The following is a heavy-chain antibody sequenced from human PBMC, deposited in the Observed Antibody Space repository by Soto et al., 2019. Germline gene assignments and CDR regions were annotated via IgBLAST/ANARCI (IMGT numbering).Heavy chain of an antibody. D-gene: IGHD6-19*01. Sequence: GGSLRLSCVAPGFMFNTYGMHWVRQAPGKGLEWVALIWYDGSNKYYADSVKGRFTISRDSSENTLYLQMNSLRAEDTAVYYCARDQDSGWPDYWGQGTLVTVSS. J-gene: IGHJ4*02. V-gene: IGHV3-33*01. CDR1: GFMFNTYG. CDR3: ARDQDSGWPDY. CDR2: IWYDGSNK.